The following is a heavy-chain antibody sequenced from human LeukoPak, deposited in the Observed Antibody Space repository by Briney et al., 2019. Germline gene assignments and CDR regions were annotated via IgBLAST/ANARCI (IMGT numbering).Heavy chain of an antibody. Sequence: GGSLRLSCAASGFTFSDYYMSWIRQAPGKGLEWVSYISSSGSTIYYADSVKGRFTISRDNAKNSLYLQMNSLRAEDTAVYYCARRGTIAVPVFWFDPWGQGTLVIVSS. CDR3: ARRGTIAVPVFWFDP. J-gene: IGHJ5*02. CDR1: GFTFSDYY. CDR2: ISSSGSTI. V-gene: IGHV3-11*04. D-gene: IGHD6-19*01.